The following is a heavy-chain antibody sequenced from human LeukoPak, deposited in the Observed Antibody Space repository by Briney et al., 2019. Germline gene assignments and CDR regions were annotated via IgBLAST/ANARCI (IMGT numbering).Heavy chain of an antibody. V-gene: IGHV1-2*02. CDR2: INPNSGGT. D-gene: IGHD6-13*01. J-gene: IGHJ4*02. CDR1: GYTFTGYY. Sequence: ASVKVSCKASGYTFTGYYMHWVRQAPGQGLEWMGWINPNSGGTNYVQKFQGRVTMTRDTSISTAYMELSRLRSDDTAVYYCARYSSSWYFDYWGQGTLVTVSS. CDR3: ARYSSSWYFDY.